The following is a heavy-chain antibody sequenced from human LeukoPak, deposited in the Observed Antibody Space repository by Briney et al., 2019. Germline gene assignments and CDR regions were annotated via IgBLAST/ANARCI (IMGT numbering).Heavy chain of an antibody. CDR1: GFTFSSYW. V-gene: IGHV3-7*04. D-gene: IGHD6-19*01. Sequence: PGGSLRLSCAASGFTFSSYWMNWVRQAPGKGLEWVANIKEDGSEKYYVDSVKGRLTISRDTAKSSLYLQMNSLRAEDTAVYYCARLRAGDYFDYWGQGTLVTVSS. CDR3: ARLRAGDYFDY. J-gene: IGHJ4*02. CDR2: IKEDGSEK.